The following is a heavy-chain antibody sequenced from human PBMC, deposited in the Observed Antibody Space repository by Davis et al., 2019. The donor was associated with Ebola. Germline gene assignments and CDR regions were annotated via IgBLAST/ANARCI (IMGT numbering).Heavy chain of an antibody. CDR1: GFTFSTYA. D-gene: IGHD2-2*01. CDR3: ARDGGDVVVIPQTYYFDY. CDR2: ISYDGSNK. Sequence: PGGSLRLSCAASGFTFSTYAMHWVRQAPGKGLEWVAVISYDGSNKYYADSVKGRFSISRDNSKNTLYLQMNSLRAEDTAVYYCARDGGDVVVIPQTYYFDYWGQGTLVTVSS. V-gene: IGHV3-30-3*01. J-gene: IGHJ4*02.